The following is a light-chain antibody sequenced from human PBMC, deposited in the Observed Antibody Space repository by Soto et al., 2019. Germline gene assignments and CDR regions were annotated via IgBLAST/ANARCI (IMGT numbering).Light chain of an antibody. Sequence: DIQMTQSPSTLSASVGDRVTITCRASQRVGSWLAWYQQKPGKAPKLLIYKASRLESGVPSRFSGSGSGTEFSLTIRSLQPDDFASYHCQQYGSASPWTFGQGNKVEIK. V-gene: IGKV1-5*03. CDR2: KAS. CDR1: QRVGSW. CDR3: QQYGSASPWT. J-gene: IGKJ1*01.